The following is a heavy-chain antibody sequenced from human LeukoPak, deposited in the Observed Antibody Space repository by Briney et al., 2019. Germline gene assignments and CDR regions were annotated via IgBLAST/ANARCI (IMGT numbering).Heavy chain of an antibody. Sequence: GRSLRLSCAASGFTFSSYGMHWVRQAPGKGLEWVSAISGSGGSTYYADSVKGRFTISRDNSKNTLYLQMNSLRAEDTAVYYCAKEYSGCLDYWGQGTLVTVSS. CDR1: GFTFSSYG. V-gene: IGHV3-23*01. J-gene: IGHJ4*02. D-gene: IGHD6-19*01. CDR3: AKEYSGCLDY. CDR2: ISGSGGST.